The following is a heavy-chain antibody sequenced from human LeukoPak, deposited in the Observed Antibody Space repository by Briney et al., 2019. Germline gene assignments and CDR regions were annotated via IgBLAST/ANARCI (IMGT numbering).Heavy chain of an antibody. V-gene: IGHV3-74*01. D-gene: IGHD3-3*01. CDR3: ARHRDDRSYYDFWSGYYTGGFVDY. Sequence: GGSLRLSCAASGFTFSSYWMSWVRQAPGKGLMWVSQINSDGSATSCADPVKGRCTISRDNSKNTLYLQMNSLRAEDTAVYYCARHRDDRSYYDFWSGYYTGGFVDYWGQGTLVTVSS. J-gene: IGHJ4*02. CDR2: INSDGSAT. CDR1: GFTFSSYW.